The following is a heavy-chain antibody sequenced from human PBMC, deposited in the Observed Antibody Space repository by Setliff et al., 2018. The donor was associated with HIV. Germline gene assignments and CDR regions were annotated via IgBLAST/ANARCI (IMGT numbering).Heavy chain of an antibody. D-gene: IGHD6-19*01. CDR2: IYYSGST. J-gene: IGHJ4*02. CDR3: ARGYSSGWTGYFDY. Sequence: SETLSLTCTVSGGSISNNNYYWGWIRQPPGKGLEWIGSIYYSGSTYYSPSLRSRVTISVDRSKNQFPLRLSSVTAADTAVYYCARGYSSGWTGYFDYWGQGTLVTVSS. V-gene: IGHV4-39*06. CDR1: GGSISNNNYY.